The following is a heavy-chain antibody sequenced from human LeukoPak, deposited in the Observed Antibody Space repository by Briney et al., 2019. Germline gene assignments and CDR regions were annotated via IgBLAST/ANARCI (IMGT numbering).Heavy chain of an antibody. V-gene: IGHV3-74*01. J-gene: IGHJ4*02. Sequence: GGSLRLSCAASGFTFSAYWMHWVRQAPGKGLVWVSRVKYDGSTTDYADSVKGRFTISRDNTRNILYLEMNSLRVEDTAVYYCARDLNWLLFDYWGQGALVTVSS. D-gene: IGHD3/OR15-3a*01. CDR2: VKYDGSTT. CDR3: ARDLNWLLFDY. CDR1: GFTFSAYW.